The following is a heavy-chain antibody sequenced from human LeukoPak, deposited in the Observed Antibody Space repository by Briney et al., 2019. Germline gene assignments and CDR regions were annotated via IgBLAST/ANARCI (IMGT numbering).Heavy chain of an antibody. CDR3: AKGIDYYDSSGHLGY. Sequence: GRSLRLSCAASGFTFDDYAMHWVRQAPGKGLEWVSGISWNSGSIGYADSVKGRFTISRDNAKNSLYLQMNSLRAEDTALYYCAKGIDYYDSSGHLGYWGQGTLVTVSS. CDR1: GFTFDDYA. D-gene: IGHD3-22*01. V-gene: IGHV3-9*01. J-gene: IGHJ4*02. CDR2: ISWNSGSI.